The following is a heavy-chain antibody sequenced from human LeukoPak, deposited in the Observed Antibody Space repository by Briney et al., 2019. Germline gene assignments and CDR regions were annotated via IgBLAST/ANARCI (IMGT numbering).Heavy chain of an antibody. V-gene: IGHV4-59*08. CDR2: IYYSGST. CDR3: ARGGIRGALFDY. J-gene: IGHJ4*02. Sequence: PSETLSLTCNVSGGPISSYYWSWIRQPPGKGLEWIGYIYYSGSTNYNPSLKSRVTISVDTSKNQFSLKLSSVTVADTAVYYCARGGIRGALFDYWGQGTLVTVSS. D-gene: IGHD6-13*01. CDR1: GGPISSYY.